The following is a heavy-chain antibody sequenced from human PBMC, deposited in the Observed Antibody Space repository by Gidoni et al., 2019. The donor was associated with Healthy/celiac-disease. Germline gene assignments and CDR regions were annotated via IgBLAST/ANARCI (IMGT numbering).Heavy chain of an antibody. CDR3: AARWDYYGSGSYLDY. Sequence: QVQLQQWGAGLLKPSETLSLTCAVYGGSFSGYYWSWIRQPPGKGLEWIGEINHSGSTNYNPSLKSRVTISVDTSKNQFSLKLSSVTAADTAVYYCAARWDYYGSGSYLDYWGQGTLVTVSS. V-gene: IGHV4-34*01. D-gene: IGHD3-10*01. CDR2: INHSGST. J-gene: IGHJ4*02. CDR1: GGSFSGYY.